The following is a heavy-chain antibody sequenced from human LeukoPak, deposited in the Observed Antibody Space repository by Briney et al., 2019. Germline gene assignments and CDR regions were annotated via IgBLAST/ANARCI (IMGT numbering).Heavy chain of an antibody. V-gene: IGHV4-39*07. Sequence: PSETLSLTCTVSGGSISSGFYYWAWIRQPPGKGLEWIGSIYYSGSTYYNPSLKSRVTISVDTSKNQFSLKLSSVTAADTAVYYCAREGGQWLVSNWFDPWGQGTLVTVSS. D-gene: IGHD6-19*01. CDR2: IYYSGST. J-gene: IGHJ5*02. CDR1: GGSISSGFYY. CDR3: AREGGQWLVSNWFDP.